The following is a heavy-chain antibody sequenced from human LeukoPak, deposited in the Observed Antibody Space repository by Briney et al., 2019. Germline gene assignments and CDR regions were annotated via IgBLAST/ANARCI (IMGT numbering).Heavy chain of an antibody. Sequence: GGSLRLSCAASGFTFSSYAMHWVRQAPGKGLEWVAVISYDGSNKYYADSVKGRFTISRDNAKNSLYLQMNSLRDEDTAVYYCARDMWAPKWYFDLWGRGTLVTVSS. CDR1: GFTFSSYA. CDR3: ARDMWAPKWYFDL. CDR2: ISYDGSNK. D-gene: IGHD1-26*01. J-gene: IGHJ2*01. V-gene: IGHV3-30*04.